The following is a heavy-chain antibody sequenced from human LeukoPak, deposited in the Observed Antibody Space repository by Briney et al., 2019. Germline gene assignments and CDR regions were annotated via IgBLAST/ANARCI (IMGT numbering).Heavy chain of an antibody. J-gene: IGHJ4*02. Sequence: GGSLRLSCAASECTFPSYWMSWARQAPGKGLEWVPNIKQDGSEKYYVDSVKGRFTISRDNAKNSLYLQMNSLRAEDTAVYYCARGGTSWFDWGQGTLVTVSS. D-gene: IGHD3-16*01. V-gene: IGHV3-7*01. CDR2: IKQDGSEK. CDR1: ECTFPSYW. CDR3: ARGGTSWFD.